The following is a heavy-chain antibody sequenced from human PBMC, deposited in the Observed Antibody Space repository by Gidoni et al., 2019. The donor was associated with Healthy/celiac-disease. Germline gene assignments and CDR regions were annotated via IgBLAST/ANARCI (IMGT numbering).Heavy chain of an antibody. CDR2: IWYDGSNK. CDR3: ARDGDSYGQFDY. D-gene: IGHD5-18*01. Sequence: VQLVASGGGVVQPGRSLRLSCAVPGFTFSSYGMHWVRQAPGKGLGWVAVIWYDGSNKYYADSVKGRFTISRDNSKNTLYLQMNSLRAEDTAVYYCARDGDSYGQFDYWGQGTLVTVSS. V-gene: IGHV3-33*01. J-gene: IGHJ4*02. CDR1: GFTFSSYG.